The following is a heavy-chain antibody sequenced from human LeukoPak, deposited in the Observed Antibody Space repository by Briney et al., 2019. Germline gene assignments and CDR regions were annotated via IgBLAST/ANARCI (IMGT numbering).Heavy chain of an antibody. CDR3: ARRGVVVITGYYYYYMDV. V-gene: IGHV1-18*01. D-gene: IGHD3-22*01. CDR1: GYTFTSYG. J-gene: IGHJ6*03. CDR2: ISAYNGNT. Sequence: ASVKVSCKASGYTFTSYGISWVRQAPGQGLEWMGWISAYNGNTNYAQKLQGRVTMTTDTSTSTAYMELRSLRSDDTAVYYCARRGVVVITGYYYYYMDVWGKGTTVTVSS.